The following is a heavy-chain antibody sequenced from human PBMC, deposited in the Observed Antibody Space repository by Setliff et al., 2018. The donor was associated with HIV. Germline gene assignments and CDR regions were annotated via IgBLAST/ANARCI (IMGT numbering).Heavy chain of an antibody. CDR3: AVTYNNYFDY. CDR1: GGSISSGSYY. Sequence: PSETLSLTCTVSGGSISSGSYYWTWIRQPAGKGLEWISYINSNSRTIYYADSVKGRFTISRDNGENSVYLQMDSLRAEDTAVYYCAVTYNNYFDYWGQGTLVTVSS. CDR2: INSNSRTI. J-gene: IGHJ4*02. D-gene: IGHD1-20*01. V-gene: IGHV3-48*01.